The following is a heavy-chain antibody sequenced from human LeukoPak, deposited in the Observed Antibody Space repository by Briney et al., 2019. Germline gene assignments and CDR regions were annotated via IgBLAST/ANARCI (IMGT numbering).Heavy chain of an antibody. D-gene: IGHD1-26*01. CDR3: ARHGISRVYYYYYYMDV. J-gene: IGHJ6*03. V-gene: IGHV4-39*01. Sequence: SQTLSLTCTVSGGSISSGDYYWSWIRQPPGKGLEGIGSIYYSGSTYYNPSLKSRVTISVDTSKNQFSLKLSSVTAADTAVYYCARHGISRVYYYYYYMDVWGKGTTVTVSS. CDR1: GGSISSGDYY. CDR2: IYYSGST.